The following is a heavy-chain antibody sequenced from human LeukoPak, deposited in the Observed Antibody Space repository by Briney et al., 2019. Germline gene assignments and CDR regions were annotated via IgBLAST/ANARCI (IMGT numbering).Heavy chain of an antibody. CDR2: THHSGAT. CDR3: ARSSGHSYGDFDY. D-gene: IGHD5-18*01. J-gene: IGHJ4*02. V-gene: IGHV4-59*01. Sequence: SETLSLSCSVSGVSITSNYWSWIRQPPGKGLEWLGYTHHSGATSYNPSLKSRSTMSLDTSNNQFSLKLSSVTAADTAVYYCARSSGHSYGDFDYWGQGNLVTVSS. CDR1: GVSITSNY.